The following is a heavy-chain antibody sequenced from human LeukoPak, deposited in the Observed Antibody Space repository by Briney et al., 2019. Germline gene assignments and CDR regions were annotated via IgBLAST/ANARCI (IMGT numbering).Heavy chain of an antibody. V-gene: IGHV3-23*01. CDR1: GFTVSSNY. CDR2: ISGSGGST. D-gene: IGHD3-22*01. J-gene: IGHJ1*01. CDR3: AKGSGYYPEYFQH. Sequence: GGSLTLSCAASGFTVSSNYMSWVRQAPGKGLEWVSAISGSGGSTYYADSVKGRFTISRDNSKNTLCLQMNSLRAEDTAVYYCAKGSGYYPEYFQHWGQGTLVTVSS.